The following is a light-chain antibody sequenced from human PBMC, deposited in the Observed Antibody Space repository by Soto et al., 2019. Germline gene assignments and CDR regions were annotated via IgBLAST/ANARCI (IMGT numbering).Light chain of an antibody. CDR1: QSISSY. CDR2: AAS. J-gene: IGKJ4*01. Sequence: DIQMTQSPSTLSASVGDRVTITCRASQSISSYLNWYQQKPGKAPRLLIYAASRLQSGVHARFSGSGVETDFTLTITSLQPEDFGIYYCKQSYALVRTFGGGTKVDIK. V-gene: IGKV1-39*01. CDR3: KQSYALVRT.